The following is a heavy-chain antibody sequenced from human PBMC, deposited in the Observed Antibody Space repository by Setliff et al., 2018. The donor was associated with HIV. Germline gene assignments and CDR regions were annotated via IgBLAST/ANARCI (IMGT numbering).Heavy chain of an antibody. D-gene: IGHD3-9*01. Sequence: PSETLSLTCTVSGGSISGHYWSWIRQTPGKGLEWIGEIYHSGTTNYNPSLKSRVTISVDTSKNQFSLKLSSVTAADTAVYYCARGRDYDILTGYFDYWGQGTLVTVYS. J-gene: IGHJ4*02. V-gene: IGHV4-34*01. CDR3: ARGRDYDILTGYFDY. CDR2: IYHSGTT. CDR1: GGSISGHY.